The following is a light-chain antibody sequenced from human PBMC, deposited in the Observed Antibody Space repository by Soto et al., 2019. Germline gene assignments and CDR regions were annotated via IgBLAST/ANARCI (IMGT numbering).Light chain of an antibody. Sequence: IRMTQSPSSLSASVGDRVTITCRASQGISSYLAWYQQKPGKAPKLLIYAASTLQSGVPSRFSGSGSGTDFTLTISSLQPEDFATYYCQQLNSYPQTFGPGTKVDIK. CDR1: QGISSY. CDR3: QQLNSYPQT. V-gene: IGKV1-9*01. CDR2: AAS. J-gene: IGKJ3*01.